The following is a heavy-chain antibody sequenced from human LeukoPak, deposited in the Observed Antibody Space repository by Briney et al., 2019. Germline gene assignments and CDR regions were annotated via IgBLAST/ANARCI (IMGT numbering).Heavy chain of an antibody. D-gene: IGHD3-16*02. Sequence: TGGSLRLSCAAFGFTFSSYSMNWVRQAPGKGLEWVSSISSSSSYIYYADSVKGRFTISRDNAKNSLYLQTNSLRAEDTAVYYCARKSLGCGAFDIWGQGTMVTVSS. CDR2: ISSSSSYI. V-gene: IGHV3-21*01. CDR3: ARKSLGCGAFDI. CDR1: GFTFSSYS. J-gene: IGHJ3*02.